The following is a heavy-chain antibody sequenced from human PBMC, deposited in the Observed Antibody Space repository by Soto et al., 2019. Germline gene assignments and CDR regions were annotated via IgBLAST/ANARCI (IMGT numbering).Heavy chain of an antibody. CDR3: SIVVVVAATIDY. CDR1: GFTFSNAW. Sequence: EVQLVESGGGLVKPGGSLRLSCAASGFTFSNAWMNWVRQAPGKGLEWVGRIKSKTDGGTTDYAAPVKGRFTISRDYSKNTLYMQMNSLKTEDTAVYYCSIVVVVAATIDYWGQGTLVTVSS. D-gene: IGHD2-15*01. V-gene: IGHV3-15*07. CDR2: IKSKTDGGTT. J-gene: IGHJ4*02.